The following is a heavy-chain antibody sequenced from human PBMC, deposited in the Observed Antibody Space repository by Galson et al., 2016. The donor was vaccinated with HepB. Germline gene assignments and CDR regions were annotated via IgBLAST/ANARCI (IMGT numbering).Heavy chain of an antibody. D-gene: IGHD3-3*01. CDR3: ARGPPRAGPVGYYNGMDV. CDR1: GGTFSRNA. J-gene: IGHJ6*02. Sequence: SVKVSCKASGGTFSRNAFTWVRQAPGQGLEWMGGIIPILGTTNYAQKFQDRATITADESTSTAYMELSSLRSEDTAVYYCARGPPRAGPVGYYNGMDVWGQGTTVSVSS. CDR2: IIPILGTT. V-gene: IGHV1-69*13.